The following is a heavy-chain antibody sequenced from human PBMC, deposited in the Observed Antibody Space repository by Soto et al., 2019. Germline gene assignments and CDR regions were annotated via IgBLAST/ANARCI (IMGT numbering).Heavy chain of an antibody. V-gene: IGHV4-34*01. D-gene: IGHD3-10*01. CDR3: ARSSGVRGVMISSAAAHSHENFDY. CDR1: GGSFSGYY. CDR2: INHSGST. J-gene: IGHJ4*02. Sequence: QVQLQQWGAGLLKPSETLSLTCAVYGGSFSGYYWSWIRQPPGKGLEWIGEINHSGSTNYNPSLKSRVTISVDTSKNQVSLKLSSVTAADTAVYYCARSSGVRGVMISSAAAHSHENFDYWGQGTLVTVSS.